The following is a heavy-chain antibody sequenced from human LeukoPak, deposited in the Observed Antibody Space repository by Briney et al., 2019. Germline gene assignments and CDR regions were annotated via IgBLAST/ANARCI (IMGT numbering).Heavy chain of an antibody. CDR2: ISVTTTFI. V-gene: IGHV3-21*04. Sequence: GGSLRLSCAASGFNLSNYNMNWVRQVPGKGLEWVSSISVTTTFIYYADSVKGRFTISRDNAKNSLYLQMNSLRAEDTAVYYCARVGRSRTAAGFGAFDIWGQGTTVTVCS. D-gene: IGHD6-25*01. CDR1: GFNLSNYN. CDR3: ARVGRSRTAAGFGAFDI. J-gene: IGHJ3*02.